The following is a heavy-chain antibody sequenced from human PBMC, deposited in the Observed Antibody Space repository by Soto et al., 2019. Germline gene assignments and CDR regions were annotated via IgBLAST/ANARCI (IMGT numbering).Heavy chain of an antibody. D-gene: IGHD4-4*01. CDR1: GGSISSGGYS. CDR3: ARGMTTVTPFDY. CDR2: IYHSGST. V-gene: IGHV4-30-2*01. Sequence: QLQLQESGSGLVKPSQTLSLTCAVSGGSISSGGYSCSWIRQPPGKGLEWIGYIYHSGSTYYNPSPKSRVTISVDRSKNQFSLKLSSVTAADTAVCYWARGMTTVTPFDYGGQGTLVTVSS. J-gene: IGHJ4*02.